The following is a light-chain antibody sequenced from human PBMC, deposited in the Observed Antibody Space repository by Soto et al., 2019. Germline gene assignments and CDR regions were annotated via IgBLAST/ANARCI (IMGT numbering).Light chain of an antibody. J-gene: IGKJ4*01. V-gene: IGKV3-20*01. CDR1: QSVNNNY. CDR2: GAS. Sequence: EIVLTQSPGTLSLSPGDRATLSCEASQSVNNNYLAWYQHKPGQAPRLLIHGASSRATGIPDRFSGSGSGTDFTLTIRRLEPEDFAVYYCQQYDTSLPYTFGGGTKVEIK. CDR3: QQYDTSLPYT.